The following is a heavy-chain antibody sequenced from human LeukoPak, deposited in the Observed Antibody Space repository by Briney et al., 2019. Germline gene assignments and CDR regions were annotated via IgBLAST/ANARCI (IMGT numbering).Heavy chain of an antibody. Sequence: SETLSLTCAVYGGSFSGYYWSWIRQPPGKGLEWIGEINHSGSTNYNPSLKSRVTISVDTSKNQFSLKLSSVTAADTAVYYCARGAGAKGLEYWGQGTLVTVSS. CDR2: INHSGST. CDR1: GGSFSGYY. CDR3: ARGAGAKGLEY. J-gene: IGHJ4*02. V-gene: IGHV4-34*01. D-gene: IGHD4/OR15-4a*01.